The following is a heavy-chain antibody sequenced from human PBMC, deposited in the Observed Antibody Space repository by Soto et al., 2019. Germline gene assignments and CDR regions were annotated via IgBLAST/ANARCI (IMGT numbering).Heavy chain of an antibody. Sequence: EVQLLESGGGLVQPGRSLRLSCAASGFTFSNYAMRWVRQAPGQGLDWVSAISGSGGTTYYADSVKGRFTISRDNSKNTLFLQMKSLRAEDAAVYYCAKFFVETGSNSGWPWSFHYWGQGTLVTVSS. CDR3: AKFFVETGSNSGWPWSFHY. CDR1: GFTFSNYA. V-gene: IGHV3-23*01. D-gene: IGHD6-25*01. J-gene: IGHJ4*02. CDR2: ISGSGGTT.